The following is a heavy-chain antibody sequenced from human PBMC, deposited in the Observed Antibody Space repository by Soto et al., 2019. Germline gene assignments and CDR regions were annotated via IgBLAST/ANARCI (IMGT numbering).Heavy chain of an antibody. D-gene: IGHD3-9*01. J-gene: IGHJ5*02. CDR1: GYTFTSYY. Sequence: GASVKVSCKASGYTFTSYYMHRVRQAPGQGLEWMGIINPSGGSTSYAQKFQGRVTMTRDTSTSTVYMELSSLRSEDTAVYYCARDPFDWLDEYNWFDPWGQGTLVTVSS. CDR2: INPSGGST. V-gene: IGHV1-46*03. CDR3: ARDPFDWLDEYNWFDP.